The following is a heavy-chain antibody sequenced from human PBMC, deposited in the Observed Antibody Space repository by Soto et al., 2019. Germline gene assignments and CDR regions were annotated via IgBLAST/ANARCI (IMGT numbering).Heavy chain of an antibody. CDR1: GGSVSGGSYY. Sequence: ETLSLTCTASGGSVSGGSYYWSWIRQPPGKGLEWIGYIFYTGSSNYNPSLKSRVTISEDTSKSQFSLKVNSMTAADTAVYYCARYRREAVAGYTLDNWGQGILVTVSS. J-gene: IGHJ4*02. CDR2: IFYTGSS. V-gene: IGHV4-61*01. CDR3: ARYRREAVAGYTLDN. D-gene: IGHD6-13*01.